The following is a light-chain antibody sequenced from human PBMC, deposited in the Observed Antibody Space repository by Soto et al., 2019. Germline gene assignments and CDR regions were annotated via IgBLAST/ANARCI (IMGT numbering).Light chain of an antibody. CDR2: EVS. CDR1: SSHGGGYNS. J-gene: IGLJ1*01. CDR3: SSSISSSIDYV. Sequence: QSALTQPASVSGSPGQSITISCTGTSSHGGGYNSVSWYQQHPGKAPKLMLYEVSNRPSGVSNRFSGSKSCNTACLTISGLQAEDEAADYCSSSISSSIDYVFGAGTQLTVL. V-gene: IGLV2-14*01.